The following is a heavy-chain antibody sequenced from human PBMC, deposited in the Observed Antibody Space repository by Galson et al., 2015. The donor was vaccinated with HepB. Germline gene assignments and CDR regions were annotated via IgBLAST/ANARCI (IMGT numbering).Heavy chain of an antibody. Sequence: LSLTCTVSGGSISSYYWSWIRQPPGKGLEWIGYIYYSGSTNYNPSLKSRVTISVDTSKNQFSLKLSSVTAADTAVYYCAREVYGYREIWGQGTLVTVSS. J-gene: IGHJ4*02. D-gene: IGHD5-18*01. CDR2: IYYSGST. CDR3: AREVYGYREI. V-gene: IGHV4-59*01. CDR1: GGSISSYY.